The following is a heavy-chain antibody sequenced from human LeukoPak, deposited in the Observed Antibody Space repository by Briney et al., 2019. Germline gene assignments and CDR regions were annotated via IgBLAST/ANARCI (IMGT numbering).Heavy chain of an antibody. D-gene: IGHD3-9*01. V-gene: IGHV3-15*01. CDR1: GFTFSNAW. CDR3: PTTQSRLRYFYWLPAPPDDAFDI. J-gene: IGHJ3*02. Sequence: GGSLRLSCAASGFTFSNAWMSWVRQAPGKGLEWVGRIKSKTDGGTTDYAAPVKGRFTISRDDSKNTLYLQMNSLKTEDTAVYYCPTTQSRLRYFYWLPAPPDDAFDIWGQGTMVTVSS. CDR2: IKSKTDGGTT.